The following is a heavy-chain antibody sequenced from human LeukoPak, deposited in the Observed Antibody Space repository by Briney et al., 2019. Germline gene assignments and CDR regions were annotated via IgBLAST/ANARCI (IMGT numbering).Heavy chain of an antibody. Sequence: SVKVSCKASGGTFSSYAISWVRQAPGQGLEWMGGIIPIFGTANYAQKFQGRVTITTDESTSTAYMELSSLKSEDTAVYYCARPLGGTHDAFDIWGRGTMVTVSS. CDR3: ARPLGGTHDAFDI. V-gene: IGHV1-69*05. CDR1: GGTFSSYA. CDR2: IIPIFGTA. D-gene: IGHD1-26*01. J-gene: IGHJ3*02.